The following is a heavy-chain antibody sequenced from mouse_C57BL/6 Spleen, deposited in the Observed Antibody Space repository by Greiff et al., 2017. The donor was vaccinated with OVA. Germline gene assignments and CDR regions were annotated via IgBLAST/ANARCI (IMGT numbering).Heavy chain of an antibody. Sequence: QVQLKQSGAELARPGASVKLSCKASGYTFTSYGISWVKQRTGQGLEWIGEIYPRSGNTYYNEKFKGKATLTADKSSSTAYMELRSLTSEDSAVYFCARSPITTVVDGGYWGQGTTLTVSS. CDR1: GYTFTSYG. D-gene: IGHD1-1*01. V-gene: IGHV1-81*01. CDR2: IYPRSGNT. J-gene: IGHJ2*01. CDR3: ARSPITTVVDGGY.